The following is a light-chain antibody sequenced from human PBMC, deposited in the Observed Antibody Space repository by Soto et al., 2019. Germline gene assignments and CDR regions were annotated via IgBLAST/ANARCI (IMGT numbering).Light chain of an antibody. CDR3: QQYNTFSPWT. CDR1: QSISTW. Sequence: DIQMTQSPSTLSASVGDRVIITCRASQSISTWLAWHQQKPGKAPKLLIYRASSLESGVPSRLSGSGSGTEFTLTISSLQPDDFATYYCQQYNTFSPWTFGQGTKV. CDR2: RAS. V-gene: IGKV1-5*03. J-gene: IGKJ1*01.